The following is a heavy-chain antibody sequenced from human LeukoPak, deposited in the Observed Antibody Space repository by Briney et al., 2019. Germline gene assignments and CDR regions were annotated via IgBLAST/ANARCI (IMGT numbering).Heavy chain of an antibody. CDR3: ARAQGYDILTGYLDSRHFDY. CDR2: ISGSGGST. CDR1: GFTFSSYA. Sequence: GGSLRLSCAASGFTFSSYAMSWVRQAPGKGLEWVSAISGSGGSTYYADSVKGRFTISRDNSKNTLYLQMNSLRAEDTAVYYCARAQGYDILTGYLDSRHFDYWGQATLVTVYS. V-gene: IGHV3-23*01. D-gene: IGHD3-9*01. J-gene: IGHJ4*02.